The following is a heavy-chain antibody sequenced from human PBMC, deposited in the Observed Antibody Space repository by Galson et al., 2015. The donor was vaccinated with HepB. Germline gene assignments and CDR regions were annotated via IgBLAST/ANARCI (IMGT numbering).Heavy chain of an antibody. D-gene: IGHD4-17*01. CDR1: GFTFSNAW. Sequence: SLRLSCAASGFTFSNAWMNWVHQAPGKGLEWVGRIKSKTDGGTTDYAAPVKGRFTISRDDSKNTLYLQMNSLKTEDTAVYYCTTDLLYDYGDYYFDYWGQGTLVTVSS. V-gene: IGHV3-15*07. CDR2: IKSKTDGGTT. J-gene: IGHJ4*02. CDR3: TTDLLYDYGDYYFDY.